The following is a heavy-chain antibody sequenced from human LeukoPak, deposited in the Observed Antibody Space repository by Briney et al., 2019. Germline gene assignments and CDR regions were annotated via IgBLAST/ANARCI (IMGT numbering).Heavy chain of an antibody. CDR3: ARESSSSGWANDAFDI. V-gene: IGHV4-4*07. CDR2: IYTSGST. D-gene: IGHD6-19*01. Sequence: SETLSLTCTVSGGSISSYYWSWIRQPAGKGLEWIGRIYTSGSTNYNPSLKSRVTMSVDTSKNQFSLKLSSVTAADTAAYYCARESSSSGWANDAFDIWGQGTMVTVSS. J-gene: IGHJ3*02. CDR1: GGSISSYY.